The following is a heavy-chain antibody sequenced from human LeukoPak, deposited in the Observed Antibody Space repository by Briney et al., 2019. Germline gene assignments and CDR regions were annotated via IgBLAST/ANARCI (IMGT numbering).Heavy chain of an antibody. CDR2: INHSGST. Sequence: TPSETLSLTCAVYGGSFSGYYWSWIRQPPGKGLEWIGEINHSGSTNYNPSLKSRVTISVDTSKNQFSLKLSSVTAADTAVYYCARVLVDNYGFDYWGQGTLVTVSS. D-gene: IGHD5-18*01. J-gene: IGHJ4*02. CDR1: GGSFSGYY. V-gene: IGHV4-34*01. CDR3: ARVLVDNYGFDY.